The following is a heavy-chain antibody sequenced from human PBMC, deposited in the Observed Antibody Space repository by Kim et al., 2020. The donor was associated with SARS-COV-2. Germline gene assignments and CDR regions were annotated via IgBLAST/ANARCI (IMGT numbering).Heavy chain of an antibody. J-gene: IGHJ6*02. Sequence: GSLRLSCAASGFTFSDYYMSWIRQAPGKGLEWVSYISSSSSYTNYADSVKGRFTISRDNAKNSLYLQMNSLRAEDTAVYYCARDYKGSGWFPSYGMDVWGQGTTVTVSS. V-gene: IGHV3-11*05. CDR3: ARDYKGSGWFPSYGMDV. CDR2: ISSSSSYT. CDR1: GFTFSDYY. D-gene: IGHD6-19*01.